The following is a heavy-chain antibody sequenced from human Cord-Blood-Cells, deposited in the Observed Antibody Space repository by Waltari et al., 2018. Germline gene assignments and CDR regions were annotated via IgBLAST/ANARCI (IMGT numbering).Heavy chain of an antibody. CDR2: IYYSGST. Sequence: QLQLQESGPGLVKPSETLSPTGTVPGGPTSSISSYWAWIGQPPGKGLEWIGSIYYSGSTYYNPSLKSRVTISVDTSKNQFSLKLSSVTAADTAVYYCARPPGASSWYYFDYWGQGTLVTVSS. V-gene: IGHV4-39*01. J-gene: IGHJ4*02. D-gene: IGHD6-13*01. CDR3: ARPPGASSWYYFDY. CDR1: GGPTSSISSY.